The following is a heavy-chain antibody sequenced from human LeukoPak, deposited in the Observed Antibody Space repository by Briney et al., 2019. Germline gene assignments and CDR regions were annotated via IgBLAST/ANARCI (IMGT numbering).Heavy chain of an antibody. CDR3: AELGITMIGGV. V-gene: IGHV3-43D*03. CDR1: GFTFDDYA. J-gene: IGHJ6*04. CDR2: ISWDGGAT. Sequence: GGSLRLSCAASGFTFDDYAMHWVRQAPGKGLEWVSLISWDGGATYYADSVKGRFTISRDNAKNSLYLQMNSLRAEDTAVYYCAELGITMIGGVWGKGTTVTISS. D-gene: IGHD3-10*02.